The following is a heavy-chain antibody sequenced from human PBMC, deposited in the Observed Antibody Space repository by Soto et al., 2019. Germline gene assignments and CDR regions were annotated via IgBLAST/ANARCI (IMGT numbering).Heavy chain of an antibody. CDR3: ARHDCISSSCYYYYYYGMDV. J-gene: IGHJ6*02. V-gene: IGHV1-69*12. CDR1: GGTFSSYA. Sequence: QVQLVQSGAEVKKPGSSVKVSCKASGGTFSSYAISWVRQAPGQGLEWMGGIIPIFDTANYAQKFQGRVTITADESTSTVYMKLNRLRSEDTAVYYCARHDCISSSCYYYYYYGMDVWGQGTTVTVSS. D-gene: IGHD2-2*01. CDR2: IIPIFDTA.